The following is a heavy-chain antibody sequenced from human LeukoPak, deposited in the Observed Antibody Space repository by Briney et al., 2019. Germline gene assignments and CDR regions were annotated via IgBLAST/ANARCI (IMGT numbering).Heavy chain of an antibody. CDR1: GFTFSKYA. Sequence: QSGGSLRLSCAAAGFTFSKYAMSWVRQAPGKGLQWVSAIASGGRTYYADSVKGRFTISRDNSKNTMYLQMHSLRAEDTAVYYCARDALATADYFDFWGQGTLVTVSS. CDR3: ARDALATADYFDF. CDR2: IASGGRT. V-gene: IGHV3-23*01. J-gene: IGHJ4*02. D-gene: IGHD6-13*01.